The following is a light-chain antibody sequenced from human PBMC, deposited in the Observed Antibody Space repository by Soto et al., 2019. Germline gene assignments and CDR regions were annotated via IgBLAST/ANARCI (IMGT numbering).Light chain of an antibody. V-gene: IGKV3-20*01. CDR3: QQYCYSPPT. J-gene: IGKJ1*01. Sequence: EIVLTQSPGTLSLSPGESATLSCRASQSVSSNYLAWYRRNPGQPPSLLIYGTSTRATDIPRRFSGSGSGTDFTLTITRLEPEDFAVYFCQQYCYSPPTFGQVTKVEVK. CDR2: GTS. CDR1: QSVSSNY.